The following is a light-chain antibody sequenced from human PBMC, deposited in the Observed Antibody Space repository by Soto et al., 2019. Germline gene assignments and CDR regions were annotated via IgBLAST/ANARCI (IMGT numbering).Light chain of an antibody. J-gene: IGKJ1*01. CDR1: QSVSSSY. V-gene: IGKV3-20*01. CDR2: CAS. Sequence: EIVLTQSPGTLSLSPGERATLSCRASQSVSSSYLAWYQQKPGQAPRLLIYCASSRATGIPDRFNGSGSVTDFTLTISRLEPEDFAVYYCQQYGSSPPWTFGQGTKVEIK. CDR3: QQYGSSPPWT.